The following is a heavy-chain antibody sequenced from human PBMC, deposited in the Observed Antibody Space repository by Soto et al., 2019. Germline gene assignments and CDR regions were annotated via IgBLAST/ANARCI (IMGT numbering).Heavy chain of an antibody. D-gene: IGHD2-2*01. CDR2: INHRGST. CDR3: ARDGCCTSTTCRVGNWFDP. CDR1: GGSFSGYY. V-gene: IGHV4-34*01. Sequence: QVQLQQWGAGLLKPSETLSLTCVAYGGSFSGYYCSWMRQSPGKGLEWMGGINHRGSTNYNPSLESRVSMSVDTSKSQFSLKLPSVTAADTAMYYCARDGCCTSTTCRVGNWFDPWGQGTLVTVSS. J-gene: IGHJ5*02.